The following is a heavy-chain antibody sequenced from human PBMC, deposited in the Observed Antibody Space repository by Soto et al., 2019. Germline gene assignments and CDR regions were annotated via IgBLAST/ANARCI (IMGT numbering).Heavy chain of an antibody. CDR1: GYTFTSYG. V-gene: IGHV1-18*01. J-gene: IGHJ4*02. Sequence: QVQLVQSGAEVKKPGPSGKASCKAPGYTFTSYGISWVRRAPGQGLGWMGWINAYNGTTNYAQRPQGRVTLTTDTSTSTAYMELRSLRSDDTAVYYCARDWFGVDYWGQGTLVTVSS. CDR3: ARDWFGVDY. CDR2: INAYNGTT. D-gene: IGHD3-16*01.